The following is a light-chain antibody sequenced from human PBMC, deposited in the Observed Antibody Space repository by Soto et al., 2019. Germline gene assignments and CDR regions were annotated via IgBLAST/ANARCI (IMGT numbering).Light chain of an antibody. V-gene: IGKV3-20*01. CDR3: LQFDSSPHT. Sequence: EIALTQSPGTLSLSPGERATLSCRASQSVSSNHLAWYQQKPGQAPRLLFYGASSRATGIPDRFSASWSGTDFTLTIIRLEPEDFAVYYCLQFDSSPHTFGGGTQVEIK. CDR1: QSVSSNH. J-gene: IGKJ4*01. CDR2: GAS.